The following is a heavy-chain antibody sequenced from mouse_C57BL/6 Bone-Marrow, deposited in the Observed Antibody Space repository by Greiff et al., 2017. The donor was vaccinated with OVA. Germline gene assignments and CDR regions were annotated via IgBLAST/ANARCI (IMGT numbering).Heavy chain of an antibody. CDR2: IYPGDGDT. CDR3: ARENGSSLAWFAY. D-gene: IGHD1-1*01. J-gene: IGHJ3*01. V-gene: IGHV1-80*01. Sequence: VKLQESGAELVKPGASVKISCKASGYAFSSYWMIWVKQRPGKGLEWIGQIYPGDGDTNYNGKFKGKATLTADKSSSTAYMQLSSLTSEDSAVYFCARENGSSLAWFAYWGQGTLVTVSA. CDR1: GYAFSSYW.